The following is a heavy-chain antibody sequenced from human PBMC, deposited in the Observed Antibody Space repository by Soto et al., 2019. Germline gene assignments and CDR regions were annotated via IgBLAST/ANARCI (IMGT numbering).Heavy chain of an antibody. CDR3: ARDLNGGNSGYYYGMDV. J-gene: IGHJ6*02. D-gene: IGHD2-21*02. V-gene: IGHV4-39*02. Sequence: QLQLQESGPGLVKPSETLSLTCTVSGGSISSSSYYWGWIRQPPGKGLEWIGSIYYSGSTYYNPSLKSRVTISVDTSKNQFSLKLSSVTAADTAVYYCARDLNGGNSGYYYGMDVWGQGTTVTVSS. CDR2: IYYSGST. CDR1: GGSISSSSYY.